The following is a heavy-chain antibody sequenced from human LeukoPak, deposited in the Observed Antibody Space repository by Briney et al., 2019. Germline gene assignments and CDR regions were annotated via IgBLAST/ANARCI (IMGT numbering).Heavy chain of an antibody. CDR1: GFTFSIYA. J-gene: IGHJ3*02. CDR2: ISYDGSNK. D-gene: IGHD6-13*01. Sequence: GGSLRLSCSASGFTFSIYAMHWVRQAPGKGLEWVAVISYDGSNKYYADSVKGRFTISRDNSKNTLYLQMNSLRTEDTAVYYCAKGVSSSWSNDAFDIWGQGTMVTVSS. CDR3: AKGVSSSWSNDAFDI. V-gene: IGHV3-30*04.